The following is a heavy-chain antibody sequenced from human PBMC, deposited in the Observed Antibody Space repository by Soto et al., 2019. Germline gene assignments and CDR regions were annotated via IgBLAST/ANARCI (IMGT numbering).Heavy chain of an antibody. Sequence: PGGSLRLSCAASGFTFSSYGMHWVSQAPDKEQEWVAVIWYDRSNKYYADSVKGRFTISRDNSKNPLYLQMNSLRAEDTAVYYCARATDSSGYSYWPRYYYYYGMDVWGQGTTVSVSS. D-gene: IGHD3-22*01. CDR2: IWYDRSNK. CDR1: GFTFSSYG. CDR3: ARATDSSGYSYWPRYYYYYGMDV. J-gene: IGHJ6*02. V-gene: IGHV3-33*01.